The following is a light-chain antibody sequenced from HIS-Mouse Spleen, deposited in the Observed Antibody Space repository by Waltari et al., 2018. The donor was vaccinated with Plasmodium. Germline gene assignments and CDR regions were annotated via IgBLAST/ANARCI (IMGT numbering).Light chain of an antibody. CDR3: QQRSNWPPLT. CDR1: QSFSSY. J-gene: IGKJ4*01. Sequence: EIVLTQSPATLSLSPGDRATLSCRASQSFSSYLAWYQQKPGQAPRLLIYDASNRATGIPARFSGSGSGTDFTLTISSLEPEDFAVYYCQQRSNWPPLTFGGGTKVEIK. V-gene: IGKV3-11*01. CDR2: DAS.